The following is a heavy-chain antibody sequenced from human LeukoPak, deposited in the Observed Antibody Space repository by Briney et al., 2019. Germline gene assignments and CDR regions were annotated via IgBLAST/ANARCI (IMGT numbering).Heavy chain of an antibody. CDR2: IYPGDSDT. Sequence: GESLKISCKGSGYSFASFWIGWVRQMPGKGLEWMGIIYPGDSDTRYSPSFQGQVTISADKSISTAYLQWSSLKASDTAMYYCARTRQLNAFDIWGQGTMVTVSS. J-gene: IGHJ3*02. D-gene: IGHD6-6*01. V-gene: IGHV5-51*01. CDR3: ARTRQLNAFDI. CDR1: GYSFASFW.